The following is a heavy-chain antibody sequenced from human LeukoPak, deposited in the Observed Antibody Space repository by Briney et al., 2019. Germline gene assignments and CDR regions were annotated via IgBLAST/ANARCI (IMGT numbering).Heavy chain of an antibody. CDR2: IYYSGST. V-gene: IGHV4-59*01. Sequence: PSETLSLTCTVSGGSISSYYWSWIRQPPGKGLEWIGYIYYSGSTNYNPSLKSRVTISVDTSKNQFSLKLSSVTAADTAVYYCARAGDSSGYYRIFDYWGQGTLVTVSS. CDR3: ARAGDSSGYYRIFDY. J-gene: IGHJ4*02. D-gene: IGHD3-22*01. CDR1: GGSISSYY.